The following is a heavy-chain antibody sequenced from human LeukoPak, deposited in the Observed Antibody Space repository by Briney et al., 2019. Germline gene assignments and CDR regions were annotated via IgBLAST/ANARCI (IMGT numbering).Heavy chain of an antibody. CDR3: ARGEIGDFWSGYLAY. D-gene: IGHD3-3*01. CDR1: GDSISSSSYS. CDR2: IYYSGST. Sequence: SETLSLTCTVSGDSISSSSYSWSWIRQHPGKGLEWIGYIYYSGSTYYNPSLKSRVTISVDTSKNQFSLKLSSVTAADTAVYYCARGEIGDFWSGYLAYWGQGTLVTVSS. V-gene: IGHV4-31*03. J-gene: IGHJ4*02.